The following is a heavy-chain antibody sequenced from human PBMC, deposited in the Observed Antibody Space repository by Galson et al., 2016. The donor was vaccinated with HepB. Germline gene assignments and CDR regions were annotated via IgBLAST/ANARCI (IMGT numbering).Heavy chain of an antibody. V-gene: IGHV3-48*02. Sequence: SLRLSCAASGFIFSDCSMNWVRQTPGKGLEWLSYISSGGSTKIYAESVKGRFTVSRDNANNALYLHLNSLREEDTAVYYCSRIHGGNWNDVNHSDYWGRGTLVTVSS. CDR2: ISSGGSTK. J-gene: IGHJ4*02. D-gene: IGHD1-1*01. CDR1: GFIFSDCS. CDR3: SRIHGGNWNDVNHSDY.